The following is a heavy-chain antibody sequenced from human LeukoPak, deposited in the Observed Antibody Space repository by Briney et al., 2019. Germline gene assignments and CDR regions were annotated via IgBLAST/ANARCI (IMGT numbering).Heavy chain of an antibody. CDR2: IYYSGTA. CDR3: ARFSNAHGVKFDY. V-gene: IGHV4-31*03. Sequence: SQTLSLTCTVSGGSISSGDFYWSWVRQHPEKGLEWIGYIYYSGTAYYNPSLKSRVTMSVDTSKNQFSLKLDSVTAADTAVYYCARFSNAHGVKFDYWGQGALVTVSS. CDR1: GGSISSGDFY. J-gene: IGHJ4*02. D-gene: IGHD2-8*01.